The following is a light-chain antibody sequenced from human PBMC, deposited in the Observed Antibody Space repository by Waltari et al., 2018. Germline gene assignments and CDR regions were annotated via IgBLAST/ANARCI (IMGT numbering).Light chain of an antibody. J-gene: IGLJ2*01. CDR2: QNT. CDR1: KLGDTD. V-gene: IGLV3-1*01. CDR3: QAWATGTDVR. Sequence: SYELTQPPSVSVSPGQTATITCSGDKLGDTDVCWYQQKPGRSPVVVIYQNTQRPSGIPERFSGSNPENTATLTNSVTQAMDEADYYCQAWATGTDVRFGGGTKVTVL.